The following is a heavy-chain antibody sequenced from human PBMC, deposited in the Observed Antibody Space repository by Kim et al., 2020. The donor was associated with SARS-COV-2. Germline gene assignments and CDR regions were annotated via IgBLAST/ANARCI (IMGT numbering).Heavy chain of an antibody. D-gene: IGHD5-18*01. CDR1: GGSISSSAYY. J-gene: IGHJ4*02. V-gene: IGHV4-39*02. CDR3: ARRKGGYTYGYNDY. Sequence: SETLSLTCTVSGGSISSSAYYWGWIRQPPGKGLEWIATGYYTGTTYYNPSLKSRVTIFVDTSKNHFSLNLTSVTAADTAVYYCARRKGGYTYGYNDYWGQGTLVTVSS. CDR2: GYYTGTT.